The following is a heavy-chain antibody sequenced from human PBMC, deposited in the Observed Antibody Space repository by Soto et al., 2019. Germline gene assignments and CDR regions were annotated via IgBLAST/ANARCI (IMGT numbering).Heavy chain of an antibody. J-gene: IGHJ5*02. CDR1: GFTFSSYA. Sequence: GGSLRLSCAASGFTFSSYAMSWVRQAPGKGLEWVSAISGSGGSTYYADSVKGRFTISRDNSKNTLYLQMNSLRAEDTAVYYCAKDHVVVVPAATWFDPWGQGTLVTVS. V-gene: IGHV3-23*01. CDR3: AKDHVVVVPAATWFDP. CDR2: ISGSGGST. D-gene: IGHD2-2*01.